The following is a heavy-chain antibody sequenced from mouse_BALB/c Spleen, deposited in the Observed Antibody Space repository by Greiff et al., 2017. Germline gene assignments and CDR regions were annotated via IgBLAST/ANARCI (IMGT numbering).Heavy chain of an antibody. J-gene: IGHJ4*01. CDR1: GFSLTSYG. CDR2: IWSGGST. Sequence: VQLQQSGPGLVQPSQSLSITCTVSGFSLTSYGVHWVRQSPGKGLEWLGVIWSGGSTDYNAAFISRLSISKDNSKSQVFFKMNSLRANDTAIYYCARIWVYAIDYWGQGTSVTVSS. CDR3: ARIWVYAIDY. D-gene: IGHD1-1*02. V-gene: IGHV2-2*02.